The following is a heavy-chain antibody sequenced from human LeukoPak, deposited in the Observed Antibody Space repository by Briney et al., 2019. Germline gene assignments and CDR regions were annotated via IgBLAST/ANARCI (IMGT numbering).Heavy chain of an antibody. Sequence: SETLSLTCTVSGGSTSSYYWSWIRQPPGKGLKWIGYIYYSGSTNYNPSLKSRVTISVDTSKNQFSLKLSSVTAADTAVYYCARLTTVPTRGYYYYYMDVWGKGTTVTVSS. D-gene: IGHD4-17*01. V-gene: IGHV4-59*01. CDR3: ARLTTVPTRGYYYYYMDV. CDR2: IYYSGST. CDR1: GGSTSSYY. J-gene: IGHJ6*03.